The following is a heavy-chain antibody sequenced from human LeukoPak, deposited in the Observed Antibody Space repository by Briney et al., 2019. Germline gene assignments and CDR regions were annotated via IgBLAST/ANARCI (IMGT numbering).Heavy chain of an antibody. D-gene: IGHD2-2*02. CDR2: ISAYNGNT. V-gene: IGHV1-18*01. Sequence: GASVKVSCKASGYTFTSYGISWVRQAPGQGLEWMGWISAYNGNTNYAQKLQGRVIMTTDTSTSTAYMELRSLRSDDTAVYYCARIPRVVVPAATPYFDYWGQGTLVTVSS. CDR3: ARIPRVVVPAATPYFDY. CDR1: GYTFTSYG. J-gene: IGHJ4*02.